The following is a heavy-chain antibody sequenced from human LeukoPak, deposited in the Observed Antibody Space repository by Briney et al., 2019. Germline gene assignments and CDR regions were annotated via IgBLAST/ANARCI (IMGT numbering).Heavy chain of an antibody. CDR3: AREDDIVVVPASPYGMDV. CDR1: GGTFSSYA. J-gene: IGHJ6*04. CDR2: LIPIFGTA. D-gene: IGHD2-2*01. Sequence: GASVKVSCKASGGTFSSYAISWVRQAPGQGLEWMGGLIPIFGTANYAQKFQGRVTITADESTSTAYMELSSLRSEDTAVYYCAREDDIVVVPASPYGMDVWGKGTTVTVSS. V-gene: IGHV1-69*13.